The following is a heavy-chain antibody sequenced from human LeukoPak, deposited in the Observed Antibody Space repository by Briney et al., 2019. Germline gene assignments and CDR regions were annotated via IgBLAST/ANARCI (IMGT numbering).Heavy chain of an antibody. CDR3: ARESTVTTNEENWFDP. D-gene: IGHD4-17*01. Sequence: PSETLSLTCTVSGGSISSYYWSWIRQPAGKGLEWIGYIYYSGSTYYNPSLKSRVTISVDTSKNQFSLKLSSVTAADTAVYYCARESTVTTNEENWFDPWGQGTLVTVSS. CDR1: GGSISSYY. J-gene: IGHJ5*02. CDR2: IYYSGST. V-gene: IGHV4-59*06.